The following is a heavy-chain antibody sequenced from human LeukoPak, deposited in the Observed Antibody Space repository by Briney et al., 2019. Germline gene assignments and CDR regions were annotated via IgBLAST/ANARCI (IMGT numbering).Heavy chain of an antibody. D-gene: IGHD6-19*01. CDR3: AKDYRYAAVAGPIFDY. CDR2: ISYDGSNK. V-gene: IGHV3-30*18. CDR1: GFTFSSYG. Sequence: GGSLRLSCAASGFTFSSYGMHWVRQAPGKGLEWVAVISYDGSNKYYADSVKGRFTISRDNSKNTLYLQMNSLRAEDTAVYYCAKDYRYAAVAGPIFDYWGQGTLVTVSS. J-gene: IGHJ4*02.